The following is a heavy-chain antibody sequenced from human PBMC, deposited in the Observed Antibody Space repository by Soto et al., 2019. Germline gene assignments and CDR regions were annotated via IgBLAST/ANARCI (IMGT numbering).Heavy chain of an antibody. CDR2: ISSSSSYI. J-gene: IGHJ4*02. D-gene: IGHD6-19*01. V-gene: IGHV3-21*01. Sequence: GGSLRLSCAASGFTFSSYSMNWVRQAPGKGLEWVSSISSSSSYIYYADSVKGRFTISRDNAKNSLYLQMNSLRAEDTAVYYCARAGENLRRRRWLAPIDYWGQGTLVTVSS. CDR1: GFTFSSYS. CDR3: ARAGENLRRRRWLAPIDY.